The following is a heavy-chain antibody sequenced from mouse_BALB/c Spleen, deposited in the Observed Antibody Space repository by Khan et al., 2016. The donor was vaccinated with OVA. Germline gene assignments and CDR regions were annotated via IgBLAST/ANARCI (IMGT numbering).Heavy chain of an antibody. D-gene: IGHD1-1*01. CDR2: INPHIGET. J-gene: IGHJ2*01. CDR1: GYSFTGYF. Sequence: EVQLQESGPEVVRPGASVKISCKASGYSFTGYFMNWVVQSHGKSLEWIGRINPHIGETFYNQRFKDKATLTVDESSSTAHMELRSLASEDSAVYYCTRIYRSDFDYWGQGTTLTVSS. V-gene: IGHV1-20*02. CDR3: TRIYRSDFDY.